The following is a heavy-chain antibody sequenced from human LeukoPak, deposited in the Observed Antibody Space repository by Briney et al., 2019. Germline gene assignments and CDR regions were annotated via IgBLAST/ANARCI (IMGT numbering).Heavy chain of an antibody. D-gene: IGHD5-12*01. Sequence: GASVKVSCKASGGTFSSYAISWVRRAPGQGLEWMGGIIPIFGTANYAQKFQGRVTITADESTSTAYMELSSLRSEDTAVYYCARDVGGYDWPTNNYWGQGTLVTVSS. CDR1: GGTFSSYA. CDR3: ARDVGGYDWPTNNY. V-gene: IGHV1-69*13. CDR2: IIPIFGTA. J-gene: IGHJ4*02.